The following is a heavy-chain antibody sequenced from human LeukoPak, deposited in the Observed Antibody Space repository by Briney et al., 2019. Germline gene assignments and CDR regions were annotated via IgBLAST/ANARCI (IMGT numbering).Heavy chain of an antibody. CDR3: ARDPLGHCSSSNCYTRMEFDY. D-gene: IGHD2-2*02. CDR2: IIPIFHTS. V-gene: IGHV1-69*13. J-gene: IGHJ4*02. Sequence: ASVKVSCKASGGIFSTYGFHWVRQAPGQGLEWLGGIIPIFHTSHYARKFQDRVMISADESTSTVYMELSSLRSEDTAVYYCARDPLGHCSSSNCYTRMEFDYWGQGTLVTVSS. CDR1: GGIFSTYG.